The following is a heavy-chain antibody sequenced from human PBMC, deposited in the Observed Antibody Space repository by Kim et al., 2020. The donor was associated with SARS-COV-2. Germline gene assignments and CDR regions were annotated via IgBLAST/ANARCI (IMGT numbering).Heavy chain of an antibody. Sequence: ASVKVSCKASGYTFTSYAMHWVRQAPGQRLEWMGWINADNGNTNYSQKLQGRVTITRDTSTSTAYMELSSLRSDDTAVYYCARVGWGLLVYCFDYWSLGT. CDR1: GYTFTSYA. D-gene: IGHD1-26*01. V-gene: IGHV1-3*01. J-gene: IGHJ4*02. CDR2: INADNGNT. CDR3: ARVGWGLLVYCFDY.